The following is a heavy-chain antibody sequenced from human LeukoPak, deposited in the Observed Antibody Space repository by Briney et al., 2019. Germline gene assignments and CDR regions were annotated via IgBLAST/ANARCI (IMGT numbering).Heavy chain of an antibody. CDR2: IYYSGST. D-gene: IGHD2-2*01. V-gene: IGHV4-59*01. CDR1: GGSISSYY. CDR3: ARTGYWCSSTSCLYYFDY. Sequence: SETLSLTCTVSGGSISSYYWSWIRQPPGKGLEWIGYIYYSGSTNYNPSLKSRVTISVDTSKNQFSLTLSSVTAADTAVYYCARTGYWCSSTSCLYYFDYWGQGTLVTVSS. J-gene: IGHJ4*02.